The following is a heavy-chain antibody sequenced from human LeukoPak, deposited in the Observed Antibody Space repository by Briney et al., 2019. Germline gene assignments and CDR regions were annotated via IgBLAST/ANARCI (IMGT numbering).Heavy chain of an antibody. CDR2: IYYSGST. V-gene: IGHV4-30-4*01. CDR1: GGSISSGDYY. J-gene: IGHJ4*02. Sequence: PSQTLSLTRTVSGGSISSGDYYWSWIRQPPGKGLEWIGYIYYSGSTYYNPSLKSRVTISVDTSKNQFSLKLSSVTAADTAVYYCARGRVQWELLTAPDYWGQGTLVTVSS. CDR3: ARGRVQWELLTAPDY. D-gene: IGHD1-26*01.